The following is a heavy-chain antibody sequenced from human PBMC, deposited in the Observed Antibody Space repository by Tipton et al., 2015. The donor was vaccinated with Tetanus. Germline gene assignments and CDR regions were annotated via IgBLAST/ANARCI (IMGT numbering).Heavy chain of an antibody. CDR1: GYIFNNYW. CDR2: IYPGDSDT. V-gene: IGHV5-51*01. Sequence: VQLVQSGGEVKKPGESLKISCKGSGYIFNNYWIGWVRQVPGKGLEWMGIIYPGDSDTRYSPSFQGQVTISVDKSISTAYLRWSSLKASDTSMFYCARAHCSDGVCNFDYWGQGALVTVAS. D-gene: IGHD2-8*01. CDR3: ARAHCSDGVCNFDY. J-gene: IGHJ4*02.